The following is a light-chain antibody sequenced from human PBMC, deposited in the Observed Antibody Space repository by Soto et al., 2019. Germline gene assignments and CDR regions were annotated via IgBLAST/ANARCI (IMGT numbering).Light chain of an antibody. CDR2: RTN. Sequence: QSVLTQPSSASETPGQSVNISCSGTSSNIGSHTVNWYQQIPGKAPQLFIFRTNERPSGVPDRFSGSKSVTSASLAISGLHSDDEADYYCAAWDDRLNAVVFGGGTK. CDR3: AAWDDRLNAVV. J-gene: IGLJ2*01. V-gene: IGLV1-44*01. CDR1: SSNIGSHT.